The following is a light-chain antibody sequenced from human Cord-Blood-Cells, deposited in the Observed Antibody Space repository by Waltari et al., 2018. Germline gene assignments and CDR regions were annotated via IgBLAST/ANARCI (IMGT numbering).Light chain of an antibody. J-gene: IGKJ4*01. CDR3: QQFNSYPLT. Sequence: AIQLTQSPSSLSAFVGDRVTITCRASQVISSALAWYQQKPGKAPKLLIYDVSSLESGFPSMFSGSGSGTDFTLTISSLQPEDFATYYCQQFNSYPLTFGGGTKVEIK. CDR2: DVS. V-gene: IGKV1-13*02. CDR1: QVISSA.